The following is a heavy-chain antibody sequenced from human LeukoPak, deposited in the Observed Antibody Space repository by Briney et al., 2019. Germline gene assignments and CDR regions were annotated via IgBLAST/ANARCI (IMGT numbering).Heavy chain of an antibody. CDR3: ARDLRVVITGSFDS. J-gene: IGHJ4*02. CDR1: GFSFDDNG. V-gene: IGHV3-20*04. CDR2: INWKGDST. D-gene: IGHD3-22*01. Sequence: GGFLRLSCAASGFSFDDNGLTWVRQAPGYWLESASGINWKGDSTDYADSVKGRFTISRDNAKNSLYLQMNSLRAEDTALYYCARDLRVVITGSFDSWGQGTLVTVSS.